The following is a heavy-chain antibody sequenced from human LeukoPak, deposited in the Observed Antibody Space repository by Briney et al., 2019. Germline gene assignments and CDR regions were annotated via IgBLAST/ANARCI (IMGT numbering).Heavy chain of an antibody. CDR1: GFTFSSSW. V-gene: IGHV3-74*01. CDR2: ISSDGTNT. Sequence: GGSLRLSCAASGFTFSSSWMHWVRQVPGTGPVWVSRISSDGTNTDYADSVKGRFSISRDNAKNTLYLQMNSLRAEDTAIYYCARVYYYYYMDVWGKGTTVTVSS. J-gene: IGHJ6*03. CDR3: ARVYYYYYMDV.